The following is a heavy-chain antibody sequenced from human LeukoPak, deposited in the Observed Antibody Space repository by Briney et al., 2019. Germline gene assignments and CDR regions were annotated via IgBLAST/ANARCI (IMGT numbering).Heavy chain of an antibody. CDR3: ARAISDGSGSYYTG. CDR1: GGSISSGDYY. V-gene: IGHV4-30-4*01. J-gene: IGHJ4*02. Sequence: PSQTLSLTCTVSGGSISSGDYYWSWIRQPPGKGLEWIGYIYYSGSTYYNPSLKSRVTISVDTSKNQFSLKLSSVTAADTAVYYCARAISDGSGSYYTGWGQGTLVTVPS. CDR2: IYYSGST. D-gene: IGHD3-10*01.